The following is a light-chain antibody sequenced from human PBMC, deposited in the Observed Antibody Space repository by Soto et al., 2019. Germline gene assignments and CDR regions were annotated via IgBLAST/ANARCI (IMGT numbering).Light chain of an antibody. J-gene: IGKJ4*01. CDR1: QSVSRY. CDR2: DAS. CDR3: QQRSDWPYT. V-gene: IGKV3-11*01. Sequence: DIVLTQSPATLSLSPGERATLSCRASQSVSRYLAWYQQKPGQAPRLLIYDASNRATGIPARLSGSGSGTDVTLTISSLEHEDFVVYYCQQRSDWPYTFGGGTKVEI.